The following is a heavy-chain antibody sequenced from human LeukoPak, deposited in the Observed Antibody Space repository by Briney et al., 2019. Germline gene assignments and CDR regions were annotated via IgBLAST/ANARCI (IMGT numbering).Heavy chain of an antibody. Sequence: SGTLSLTCAVSGGSISSSNWWSWVRQPPGKGLEWIGEIYHSGSTNYNPSLKSRVTISVNKSKNQFSLKLSSVTAADTAVYYCARGSRSKVKSHLGYWGQGTLVTVSS. CDR1: GGSISSSNW. CDR3: ARGSRSKVKSHLGY. CDR2: IYHSGST. V-gene: IGHV4-4*02. J-gene: IGHJ4*02. D-gene: IGHD3-16*01.